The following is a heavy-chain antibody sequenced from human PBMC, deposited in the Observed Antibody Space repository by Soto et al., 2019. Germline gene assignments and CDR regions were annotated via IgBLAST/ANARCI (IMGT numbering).Heavy chain of an antibody. CDR3: AKDGNFITIFGVVTDQGAGWFDP. CDR1: GFTFSSYA. Sequence: EVQLLESGGGLVQPGGSLRLSCAASGFTFSSYAMSWVRQAPGKGLEWVSAISGSGGSTYYADSVKGRFTISRDNSKNTLYLQMNSLRAEDTAVYDCAKDGNFITIFGVVTDQGAGWFDPWGQGTLATVSS. CDR2: ISGSGGST. J-gene: IGHJ5*02. V-gene: IGHV3-23*01. D-gene: IGHD3-3*01.